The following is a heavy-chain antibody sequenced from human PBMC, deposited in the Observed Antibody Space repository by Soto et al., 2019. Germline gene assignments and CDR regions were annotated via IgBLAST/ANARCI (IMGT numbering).Heavy chain of an antibody. CDR1: GGSFSGYY. J-gene: IGHJ4*02. V-gene: IGHV4-34*01. Sequence: PSETLSLTCAVYGGSFSGYYWSWIRQPPGKGLEWIGEINHSGSTNYNPSLKSRVTISVDTSKNQFSLKLSSVTAADTAVYYCARGVLRYFEWLLPNRYLDYWGQGTLVTVSS. CDR2: INHSGST. CDR3: ARGVLRYFEWLLPNRYLDY. D-gene: IGHD3-9*01.